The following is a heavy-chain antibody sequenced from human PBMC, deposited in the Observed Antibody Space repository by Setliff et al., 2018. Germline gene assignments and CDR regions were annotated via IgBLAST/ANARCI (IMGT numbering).Heavy chain of an antibody. CDR2: IYHSGST. Sequence: KASETLSLTCTVSGGSISSSSYYWGWIRQPPGKGLEWIGSIYHSGSTYYNPSLKSRVTISVDTSKNQFSLKLSSVTAADTAVYHCARSAGYSSSWYNYYYGMDVWGQGTTVTVSS. CDR3: ARSAGYSSSWYNYYYGMDV. J-gene: IGHJ6*02. V-gene: IGHV4-39*07. CDR1: GGSISSSSYY. D-gene: IGHD6-13*01.